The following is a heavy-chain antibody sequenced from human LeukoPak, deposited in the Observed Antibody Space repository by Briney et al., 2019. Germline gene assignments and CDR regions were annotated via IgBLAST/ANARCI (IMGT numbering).Heavy chain of an antibody. CDR3: ARYAYMDSEYFQH. D-gene: IGHD3-16*01. CDR2: ISANNGNT. Sequence: ASVKVCRKPSVYTSTSYGISWVRQAPGQGREWMGWISANNGNTNYAQKLQGRVTMTTDTSTSTAYMDLRSLRSDDTPVYYCARYAYMDSEYFQHWGQGTLVTVSS. CDR1: VYTSTSYG. V-gene: IGHV1-18*01. J-gene: IGHJ1*01.